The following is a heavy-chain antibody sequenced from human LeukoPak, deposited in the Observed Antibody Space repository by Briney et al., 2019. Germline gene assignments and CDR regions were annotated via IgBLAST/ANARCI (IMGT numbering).Heavy chain of an antibody. D-gene: IGHD6-19*01. V-gene: IGHV3-21*01. Sequence: PGGSLRLSCAASGFTFSSYSMNWVRQAPGKGLEWVSSISCSSSYIYYADSVKGRFTISRDNAKNSLYLQMNSLRAEDTAVYYCASAVAGTDYYYGMDVWGQGTTVTVSS. CDR2: ISCSSSYI. J-gene: IGHJ6*02. CDR3: ASAVAGTDYYYGMDV. CDR1: GFTFSSYS.